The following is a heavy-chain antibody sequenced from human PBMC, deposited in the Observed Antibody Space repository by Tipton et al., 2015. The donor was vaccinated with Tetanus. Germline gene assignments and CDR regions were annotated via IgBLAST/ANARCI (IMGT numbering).Heavy chain of an antibody. CDR3: VRANYELPKKGPFDY. J-gene: IGHJ4*02. V-gene: IGHV4-61*08. Sequence: GLVKPSETLSLTCSVSRGSLRSDDYQWNWIRQPPGKGLEWLAYISPSGRTNSNYSLKSRITISQDKSKNQFSLRLTSVTAADTAVYYCVRANYELPKKGPFDYWGPGSLVIVSS. CDR1: RGSLRSDDYQ. CDR2: ISPSGRT. D-gene: IGHD3-3*01.